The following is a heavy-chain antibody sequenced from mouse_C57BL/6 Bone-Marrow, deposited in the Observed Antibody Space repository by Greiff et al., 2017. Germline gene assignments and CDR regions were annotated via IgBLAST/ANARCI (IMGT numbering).Heavy chain of an antibody. CDR1: GYTFTDYE. J-gene: IGHJ3*01. CDR3: TRKVYYSHLFAY. CDR2: IDPETGGT. Sequence: QVQLQQSGAELVRPGASVTLSCKASGYTFTDYEMHWVKQTPVHGLEWIGAIDPETGGTAYNQKFKGKAILTADKSSSTAYMELRSLTSEDSAIYYCTRKVYYSHLFAYWGQGTLVTVSA. V-gene: IGHV1-15*01. D-gene: IGHD2-12*01.